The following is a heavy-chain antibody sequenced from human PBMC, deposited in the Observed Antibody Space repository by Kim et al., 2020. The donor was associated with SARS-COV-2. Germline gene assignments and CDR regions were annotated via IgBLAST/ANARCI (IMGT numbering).Heavy chain of an antibody. CDR3: ARDDYGMDV. Sequence: GSTYYNPSLKSRVTISVDTSKNQFSLKLSSVTAADTAVYYCARDDYGMDVWGQGTTVTVSS. V-gene: IGHV4-30-2*04. J-gene: IGHJ6*02. CDR2: GST.